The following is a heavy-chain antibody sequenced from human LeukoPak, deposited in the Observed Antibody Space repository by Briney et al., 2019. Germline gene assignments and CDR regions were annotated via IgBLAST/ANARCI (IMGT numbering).Heavy chain of an antibody. Sequence: LPGGSLRLSCAASGFTFSSYGMHWVRQAPGKGLEWVAVISYDGSNKYYADSVKGRFTISRDNSKNTLYLQMNSLRAEDTAVYYCAKDDFNGGSELNYWGQGTLVTVSS. D-gene: IGHD3-10*01. CDR1: GFTFSSYG. V-gene: IGHV3-30*18. CDR3: AKDDFNGGSELNY. CDR2: ISYDGSNK. J-gene: IGHJ4*02.